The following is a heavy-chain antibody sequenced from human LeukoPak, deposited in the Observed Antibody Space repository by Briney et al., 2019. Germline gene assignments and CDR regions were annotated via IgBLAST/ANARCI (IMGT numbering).Heavy chain of an antibody. CDR3: AKTPNFDILTASTYYFDY. CDR2: ISSSGSTR. D-gene: IGHD3-9*01. V-gene: IGHV3-48*03. J-gene: IGHJ4*02. Sequence: GGSLRLSCEASGFTFSSYEMNWVRQAPGKGLEWISYISSSGSTRYYADSVKGRFTISRDNAKNSLYLQMNSLRAEDTAVYYCAKTPNFDILTASTYYFDYWGQGTLVTVSS. CDR1: GFTFSSYE.